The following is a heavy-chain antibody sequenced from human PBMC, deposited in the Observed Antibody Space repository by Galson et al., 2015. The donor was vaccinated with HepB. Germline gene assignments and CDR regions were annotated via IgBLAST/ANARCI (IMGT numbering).Heavy chain of an antibody. CDR2: ISGNGGST. CDR1: GFTFSSYA. CDR3: AKGRGLGYYYYYYGMDV. V-gene: IGHV3-23*01. D-gene: IGHD3-16*01. Sequence: SLRLSCAASGFTFSSYAMSWVRQAPGKGLEWVSTISGNGGSTYYADSVKGRFTISRDNSKNTLYLQMNSLRAEDTAVYYCAKGRGLGYYYYYYGMDVWGHGTTVTVSS. J-gene: IGHJ6*02.